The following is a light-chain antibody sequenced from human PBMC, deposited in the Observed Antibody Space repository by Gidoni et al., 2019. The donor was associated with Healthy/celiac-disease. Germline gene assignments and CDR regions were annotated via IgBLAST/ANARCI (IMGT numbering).Light chain of an antibody. CDR2: WAS. J-gene: IGKJ5*01. V-gene: IGKV4-1*01. CDR1: QSVLYSSNNKNY. Sequence: DTVMTQPPDSLAVSLGERATINCKSSQSVLYSSNNKNYLAWYQQKPGQPPKLLIYWASTRESGVPDRFSGSGSGTDFTLTISSLQAEDVAVYYCQQYYSTPPITFGQGTRLEIK. CDR3: QQYYSTPPIT.